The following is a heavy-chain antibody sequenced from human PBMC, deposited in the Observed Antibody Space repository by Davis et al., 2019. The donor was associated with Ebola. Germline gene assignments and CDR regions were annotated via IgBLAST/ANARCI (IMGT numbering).Heavy chain of an antibody. CDR1: GFSFSSYW. Sequence: GGSLRLSCAASGFSFSSYWMSWVRQAPGKGLEWVTNIKQDGSEKYYVDAVKGRFTISRDNAKNSLFLQMNSLRAEDTAVYYCAKSDKLDYWGQGTLVTVSS. J-gene: IGHJ4*02. CDR3: AKSDKLDY. CDR2: IKQDGSEK. D-gene: IGHD2-21*02. V-gene: IGHV3-7*01.